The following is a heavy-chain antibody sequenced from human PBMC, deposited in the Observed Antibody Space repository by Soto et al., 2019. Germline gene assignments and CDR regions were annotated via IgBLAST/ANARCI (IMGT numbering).Heavy chain of an antibody. Sequence: QVQLVQSGAKVKKPGSSVKVSCKASGGTFSSYAISWVRQAPGQGLEWMGGIIPIFGTANYAQKFQGRVTITADESTSTAYMELSSLRSEDTAVYYCARPVVVAATHYYYGMDVWGQGTTVTVSS. CDR3: ARPVVVAATHYYYGMDV. CDR1: GGTFSSYA. V-gene: IGHV1-69*01. CDR2: IIPIFGTA. D-gene: IGHD2-15*01. J-gene: IGHJ6*02.